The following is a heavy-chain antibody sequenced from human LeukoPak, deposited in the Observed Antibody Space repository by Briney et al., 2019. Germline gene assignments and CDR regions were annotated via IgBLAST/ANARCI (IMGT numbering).Heavy chain of an antibody. CDR3: ARYQSIAAAGTNFDY. V-gene: IGHV4-4*07. CDR2: IYTSGST. D-gene: IGHD6-13*01. J-gene: IGHJ4*02. Sequence: SETLSLTCTVSGGSISSYYWSWIRQPAGKGLEWIGRIYTSGSTNYNPSLKSRVTMSVDTSKNQFSLKLSSVTAADTAVYYCARYQSIAAAGTNFDYWGQGTLVTVSS. CDR1: GGSISSYY.